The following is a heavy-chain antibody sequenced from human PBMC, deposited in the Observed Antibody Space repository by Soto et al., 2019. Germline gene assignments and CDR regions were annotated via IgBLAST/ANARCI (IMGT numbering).Heavy chain of an antibody. CDR3: SREGGNVGTSDY. Sequence: ASVKVSCNASGYAFTNYAVTWVRQAPGQGLEWMGWISPSNDNSYSAQKFQGRVTMSTETSSNTAYMELRRLTSDDTAVYYCSREGGNVGTSDYWGQGTLVTVSS. J-gene: IGHJ4*02. CDR1: GYAFTNYA. CDR2: ISPSNDNS. V-gene: IGHV1-18*01. D-gene: IGHD3-16*01.